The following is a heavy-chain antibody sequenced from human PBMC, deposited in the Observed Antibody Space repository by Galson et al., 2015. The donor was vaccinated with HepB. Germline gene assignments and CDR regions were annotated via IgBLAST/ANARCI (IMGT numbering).Heavy chain of an antibody. J-gene: IGHJ4*02. CDR1: GGSISSSNW. V-gene: IGHV4-4*02. Sequence: SETLSLTCAVSGGSISSSNWWSWVRQPPGKGLEWIGEIYHSGSTNYNPSLKSRVTISVDKSKNQFSLKLSSVTAADTAVYYCARLPLVGGELFHYWGQGTLVTVSS. CDR3: ARLPLVGGELFHY. CDR2: IYHSGST. D-gene: IGHD3-10*01.